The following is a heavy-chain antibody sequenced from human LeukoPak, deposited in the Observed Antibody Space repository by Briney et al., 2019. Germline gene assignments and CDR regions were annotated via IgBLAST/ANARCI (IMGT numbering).Heavy chain of an antibody. CDR1: GGSISSGSYY. Sequence: SETLSLTCTVSGGSISSGSYYWSWIRQPAGKGLEWIGRIYTSGSTNYNPSLKSRVTISVDTSKNQFSLKLYSVTAADTAVYYCARDEERGYFDYWGQGTLVTVSS. CDR2: IYTSGST. V-gene: IGHV4-61*02. CDR3: ARDEERGYFDY. J-gene: IGHJ4*02.